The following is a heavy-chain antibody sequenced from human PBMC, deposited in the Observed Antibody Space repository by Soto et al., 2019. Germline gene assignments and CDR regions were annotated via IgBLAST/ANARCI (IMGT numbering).Heavy chain of an antibody. CDR3: AKDLSRWPHYAFDS. V-gene: IGHV3-23*01. CDR2: ISTNGDTA. Sequence: EVHLLESGGDLVQPGGTLILSCVASGFTFSNYGMNWVRQAPGKGLEWVSGISTNGDTANYADSVKGRFTISRDNSKNALYMQMNGLRPEDTAVYYCAKDLSRWPHYAFDSWGQGTLVTVSS. CDR1: GFTFSNYG. J-gene: IGHJ5*01. D-gene: IGHD4-17*01.